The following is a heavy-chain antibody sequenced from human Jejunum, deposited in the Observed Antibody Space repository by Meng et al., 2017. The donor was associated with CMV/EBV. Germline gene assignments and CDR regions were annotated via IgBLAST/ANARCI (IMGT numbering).Heavy chain of an antibody. J-gene: IGHJ6*02. CDR2: ISSSSSYI. CDR3: ARGRTYYDFWSGYWEGYYGMDV. D-gene: IGHD3-3*01. Sequence: SMNGFRQAPGKGLEWVSAISSSSSYIYYADSVKGRFTNSRDNAKNSLYLQMNSLRAEDTAVYYCARGRTYYDFWSGYWEGYYGMDVWGQGTTVTVSS. V-gene: IGHV3-21*01. CDR1: S.